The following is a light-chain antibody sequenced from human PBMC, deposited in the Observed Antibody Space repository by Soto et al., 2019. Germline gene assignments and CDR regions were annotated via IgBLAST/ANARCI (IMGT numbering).Light chain of an antibody. Sequence: EIVMTQSPATLSVSPGERATLSCRASQSVSSNLAWYQQKPGQAPRLLIYGASTRATGIPDRFSGSGSWTEFTLTISSLHSEDFAVYYCQQYNNWPPITFGQGTKLEIK. CDR2: GAS. J-gene: IGKJ2*01. CDR3: QQYNNWPPIT. V-gene: IGKV3-15*01. CDR1: QSVSSN.